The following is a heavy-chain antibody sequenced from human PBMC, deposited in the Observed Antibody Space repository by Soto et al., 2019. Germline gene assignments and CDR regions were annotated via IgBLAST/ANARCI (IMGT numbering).Heavy chain of an antibody. CDR3: ASLLWSYPPTGDY. Sequence: EVQLLESGGGLVQPGGSLRLSCAASGFTFSSYAMSWVRQAPGKGLEWVSAISGSGGSTYYADSVKGRFTISRDNSKNTLYLQMNSLRAEDTAVCYCASLLWSYPPTGDYWGQGTLVTVSS. V-gene: IGHV3-23*01. CDR1: GFTFSSYA. D-gene: IGHD2-21*01. CDR2: ISGSGGST. J-gene: IGHJ4*02.